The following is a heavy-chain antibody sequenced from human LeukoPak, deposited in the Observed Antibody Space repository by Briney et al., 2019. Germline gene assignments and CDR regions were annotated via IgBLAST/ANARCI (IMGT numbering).Heavy chain of an antibody. J-gene: IGHJ5*02. CDR2: ISSSGSTI. CDR3: ARDIEPVTNWFDP. CDR1: GFTFSDYY. D-gene: IGHD4-11*01. V-gene: IGHV3-11*01. Sequence: GGSLRLSCAASGFTFSDYYMSWIRQAPGKGLEWVSYISSSGSTIYYADSVKGRFTISRDNAKNSLYLQMNSLRAEDTAVYYCARDIEPVTNWFDPWGQGTLVTVSS.